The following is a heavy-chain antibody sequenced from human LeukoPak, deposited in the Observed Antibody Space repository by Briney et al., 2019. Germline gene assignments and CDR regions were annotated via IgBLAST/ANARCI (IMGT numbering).Heavy chain of an antibody. CDR3: VRGGPSTWS. Sequence: PGGSLRLSCAASGFTFDDYAMHWVRQVPGRGPVWVSRINHGGSDTIYADSVRGRFTISRDDAKNTLYLQMNNLRAKDTAVYYCVRGGPSTWSWGQGTLVTVSS. V-gene: IGHV3-74*01. CDR1: GFTFDDYA. J-gene: IGHJ5*02. D-gene: IGHD2-15*01. CDR2: INHGGSDT.